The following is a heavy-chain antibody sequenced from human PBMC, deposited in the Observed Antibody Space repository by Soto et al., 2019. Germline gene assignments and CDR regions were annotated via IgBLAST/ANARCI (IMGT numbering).Heavy chain of an antibody. CDR1: GYIFTVYY. Sequence: ASVKVSCKASGYIFTVYYMHWVRQAPGQGLEWMGWINPNSGGTNYAQKFQGRVTMTRDTSIRTAYMELSRLRSDDTAVYYCARQGSGSNWLDPWGQGTLVTVSS. CDR2: INPNSGGT. J-gene: IGHJ5*02. V-gene: IGHV1-2*02. D-gene: IGHD3-10*01. CDR3: ARQGSGSNWLDP.